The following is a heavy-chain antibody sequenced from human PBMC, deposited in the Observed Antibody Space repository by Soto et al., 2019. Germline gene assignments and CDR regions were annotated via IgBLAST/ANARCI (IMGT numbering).Heavy chain of an antibody. Sequence: PGGSLRLSCAASGFTIRGYALHWVRQAPGQGLEWMALISHDGANIKYADSVKGRFTISRADSKNTFDLQMNSLRPEDSAMSSCTRVGKGVSFGQGFDYWGRGTLVTVSS. J-gene: IGHJ4*02. V-gene: IGHV3-30-3*01. CDR2: ISHDGANI. CDR3: TRVGKGVSFGQGFDY. D-gene: IGHD3-10*01. CDR1: GFTIRGYA.